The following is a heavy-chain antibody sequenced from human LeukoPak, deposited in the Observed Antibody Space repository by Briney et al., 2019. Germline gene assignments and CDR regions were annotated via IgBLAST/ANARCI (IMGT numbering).Heavy chain of an antibody. V-gene: IGHV1-18*01. J-gene: IGHJ3*02. CDR3: ARAESLYGGNLAAAFDI. D-gene: IGHD4-23*01. Sequence: ASVTVSCKASGYTFTSYGISWVRQAPGQGLEWMGWISAYNGNTNYEQKFQGRVTMTTDTSTSTAYMELRSLRSDDTALYYCARAESLYGGNLAAAFDIWGQGTMVTVSS. CDR2: ISAYNGNT. CDR1: GYTFTSYG.